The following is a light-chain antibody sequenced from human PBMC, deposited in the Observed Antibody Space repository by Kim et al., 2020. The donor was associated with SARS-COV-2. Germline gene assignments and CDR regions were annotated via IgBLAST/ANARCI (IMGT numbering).Light chain of an antibody. CDR2: EDN. CDR1: SGSIASNY. J-gene: IGLJ1*01. V-gene: IGLV6-57*01. Sequence: TLTISCTRSSGSIASNYVQWYRQRPGGSPTTVIYEDNQSPSGVPDRFSGSIDSSATSASLTISGLKTEDEADYYCQSYDSSNFYVFGTGTKVTVL. CDR3: QSYDSSNFYV.